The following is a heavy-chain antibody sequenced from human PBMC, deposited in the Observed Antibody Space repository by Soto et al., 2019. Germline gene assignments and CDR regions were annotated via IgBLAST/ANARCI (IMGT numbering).Heavy chain of an antibody. J-gene: IGHJ4*02. Sequence: QVQLVESGGGVVQPGRSLRLSCAASGFTFSSYGMHWVRQAPGKGLEWVAVISYDGSNKYYADSVKGRFTISRDNSKNTRYLQMNSLRAEDTAVYYCATTTVAGGYWGQGTLVTVSS. D-gene: IGHD4-17*01. CDR2: ISYDGSNK. CDR1: GFTFSSYG. V-gene: IGHV3-30*03. CDR3: ATTTVAGGY.